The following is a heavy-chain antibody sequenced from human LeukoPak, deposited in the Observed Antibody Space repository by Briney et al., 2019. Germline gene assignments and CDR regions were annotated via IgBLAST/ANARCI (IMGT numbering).Heavy chain of an antibody. V-gene: IGHV1-18*01. D-gene: IGHD1-26*01. CDR2: VSAYNGNT. J-gene: IGHJ4*02. CDR1: GYSFTSYG. Sequence: EASVKVSCKASGYSFTSYGISWVRQAPGQGLEWMGWVSAYNGNTNYAQMLQGRVTMTTDTSTSTAYMELRNLRSDDTAVYYCARDSVGATGHFDYWGQGTLVTVSS. CDR3: ARDSVGATGHFDY.